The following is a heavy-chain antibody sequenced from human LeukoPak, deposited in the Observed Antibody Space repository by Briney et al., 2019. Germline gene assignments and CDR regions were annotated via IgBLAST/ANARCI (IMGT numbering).Heavy chain of an antibody. CDR1: GGSISSYY. CDR3: ARDNSSGWYGY. J-gene: IGHJ4*02. CDR2: IYYSGST. Sequence: PSETLSLTCTVSGGSISSYYWSWIRQPPGKGLEWIGYIYYSGSTNYNPSLKSRVTISVDTSKNQFSLKLSSGTGADTAVYNCARDNSSGWYGYWGQGTLVTVSS. D-gene: IGHD6-19*01. V-gene: IGHV4-59*01.